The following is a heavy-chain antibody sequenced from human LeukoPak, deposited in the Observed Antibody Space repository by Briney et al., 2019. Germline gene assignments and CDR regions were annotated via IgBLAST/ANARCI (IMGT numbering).Heavy chain of an antibody. J-gene: IGHJ4*02. Sequence: GGSLRLSCAASGFTFSTYSMSWVRQAPGKGLEWVSSISDNSYWIYYAASVEGRFIISRDNAKNSLYLQMNSLRAEDTAVYYCAKTTKYSSSWYYFDYWGQGTLVTVSS. CDR2: ISDNSYWI. CDR3: AKTTKYSSSWYYFDY. CDR1: GFTFSTYS. D-gene: IGHD6-13*01. V-gene: IGHV3-21*04.